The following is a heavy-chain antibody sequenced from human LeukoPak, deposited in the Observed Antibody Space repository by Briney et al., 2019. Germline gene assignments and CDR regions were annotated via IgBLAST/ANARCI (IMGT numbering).Heavy chain of an antibody. CDR3: AREFSTVPVWSSWYDVGDFQH. CDR1: GFTFSSYW. CDR2: IKQDGSEK. V-gene: IGHV3-7*01. Sequence: GGSLRLSCAASGFTFSSYWMSWVRQAPGKGLEWVANIKQDGSEKYYVDSVKGRFTISRDNAKNSLYLQMNSLRAEDTAVYYCAREFSTVPVWSSWYDVGDFQHWGQGTLVTVSS. D-gene: IGHD6-13*01. J-gene: IGHJ1*01.